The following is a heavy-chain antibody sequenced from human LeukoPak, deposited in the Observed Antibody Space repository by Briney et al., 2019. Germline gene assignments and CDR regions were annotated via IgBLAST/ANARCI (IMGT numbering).Heavy chain of an antibody. Sequence: PGGSLRLSCAASGFTFSSYSMNWVRQAPGKGLEWVSSISSSSSYIYYADSVKGRFTISRDNAKNSLYLQMNSLRAEDTAVYYCARDVPPRIAAVAYGMDVWGQGTTVTVSS. V-gene: IGHV3-21*01. J-gene: IGHJ6*02. CDR2: ISSSSSYI. D-gene: IGHD6-13*01. CDR1: GFTFSSYS. CDR3: ARDVPPRIAAVAYGMDV.